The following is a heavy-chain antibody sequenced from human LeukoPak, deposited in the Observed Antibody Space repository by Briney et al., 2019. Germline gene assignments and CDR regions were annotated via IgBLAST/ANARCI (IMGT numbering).Heavy chain of an antibody. J-gene: IGHJ4*02. V-gene: IGHV4-39*07. CDR2: IYYSGST. CDR3: AREADYDSSGSIFDY. Sequence: SETLSLTCTVSGGSISSSSYYWGWIRQPPGKGLEWIGSIYYSGSTYYNPSLKSRVTISVDTSKNQFSLQLSSVTAADTAVYYCAREADYDSSGSIFDYWGQGTLVTVSS. CDR1: GGSISSSSYY. D-gene: IGHD3-22*01.